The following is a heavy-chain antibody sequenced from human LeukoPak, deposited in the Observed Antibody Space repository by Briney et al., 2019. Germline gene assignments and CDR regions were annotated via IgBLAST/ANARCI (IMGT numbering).Heavy chain of an antibody. CDR1: GGSVSSGDYY. D-gene: IGHD6-19*01. V-gene: IGHV4-61*08. J-gene: IGHJ5*02. CDR3: AGQYSSGWYVGNWFDP. CDR2: IYYSEST. Sequence: SETLSLTCAVSGGSVSSGDYYWSWIRQPPGKGLEWIGYIYYSESTNYNPSLKSRVTISVDTSKNQFSLKLSSVTAADTAVYFCAGQYSSGWYVGNWFDPWGQGTLVTVSS.